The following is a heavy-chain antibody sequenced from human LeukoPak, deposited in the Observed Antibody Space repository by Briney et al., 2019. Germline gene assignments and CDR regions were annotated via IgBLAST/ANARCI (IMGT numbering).Heavy chain of an antibody. Sequence: NPSETLSLTCTVSGGSISSYYWSWIRQPPGKGLEWIGYIYYRGSTNYNPSLKSRVTISVDTSKNQFSLKLSSVTAADTAVYYCASWRFGEFTHDAFDIWGQGTMVTVSS. V-gene: IGHV4-59*12. D-gene: IGHD3-10*01. CDR1: GGSISSYY. J-gene: IGHJ3*02. CDR2: IYYRGST. CDR3: ASWRFGEFTHDAFDI.